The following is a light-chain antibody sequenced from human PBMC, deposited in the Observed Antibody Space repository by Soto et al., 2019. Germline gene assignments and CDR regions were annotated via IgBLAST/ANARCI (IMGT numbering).Light chain of an antibody. Sequence: EIVMTQSPATLSVSPGERATLSCRGSQSVSSNLAWYQQKPGQAPRLLIYGASTRATGIPARFSGSGSGTEFTLTISGLQSDSLAVYCCQPYTMLPTFGQGTLLEIK. CDR2: GAS. V-gene: IGKV3-15*01. J-gene: IGKJ5*01. CDR1: QSVSSN. CDR3: QPYTMLPT.